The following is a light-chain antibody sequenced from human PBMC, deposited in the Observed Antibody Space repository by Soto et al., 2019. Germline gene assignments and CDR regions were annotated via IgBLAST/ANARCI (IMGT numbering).Light chain of an antibody. CDR1: SSDVGGYNY. V-gene: IGLV2-14*01. J-gene: IGLJ3*02. CDR2: EVS. CDR3: SSYTSSSPLV. Sequence: QSVLTQPASVSGAPGQSITISCTGTSSDVGGYNYVSWYQQHPGKAPKLMIYEVSNRPSGVSNRFSGSKSGNTASLTISGLQAEDGADYYCSSYTSSSPLVFGGGTKLNVL.